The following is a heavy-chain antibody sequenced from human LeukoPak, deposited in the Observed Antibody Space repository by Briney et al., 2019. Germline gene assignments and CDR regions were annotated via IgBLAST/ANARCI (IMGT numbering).Heavy chain of an antibody. CDR3: ARDRMVRGVIPNWFDP. CDR2: INPNSGGT. J-gene: IGHJ5*02. D-gene: IGHD3-10*01. CDR1: GYTFTGYY. Sequence: ASVKVSCKASGYTFTGYYMHWVRQAPGQGLEWMGWINPNSGGTNYAQKFQGRVTMTRDTSISTAYMELSRLRSDDTAVYYCARDRMVRGVIPNWFDPWGQGALVTVSS. V-gene: IGHV1-2*02.